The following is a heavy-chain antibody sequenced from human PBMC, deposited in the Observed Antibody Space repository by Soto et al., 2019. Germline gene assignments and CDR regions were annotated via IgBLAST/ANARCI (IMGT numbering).Heavy chain of an antibody. V-gene: IGHV3-23*01. CDR1: GFTFSSYA. CDR3: AKAVEWELRSVDDY. CDR2: ISGSGGST. D-gene: IGHD1-26*01. J-gene: IGHJ4*02. Sequence: EVQLLESGGGLVQPGGSLRLSCAASGFTFSSYAMSWVRQAPGKGLEWVSAISGSGGSTYYADSVKGRFTISRDNSKNPLYLPMNSLRAEDTAVYYCAKAVEWELRSVDDYWGQGTLVTVSS.